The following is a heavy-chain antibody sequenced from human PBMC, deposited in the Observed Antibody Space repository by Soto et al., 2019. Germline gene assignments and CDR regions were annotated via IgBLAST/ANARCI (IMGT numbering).Heavy chain of an antibody. J-gene: IGHJ4*02. CDR2: ISGSGGST. CDR1: GVTFSSYA. D-gene: IGHD3-3*01. Sequence: PXGSLRLSCSASGVTFSSYAMSWVRQAPGKGLEWVSAISGSGGSTYYADSVKGRFTISRDNSKNTLYLQMNSLRAEDTAVYYCAKVNDFWSGYVDYWGQGTLVTVSS. V-gene: IGHV3-23*01. CDR3: AKVNDFWSGYVDY.